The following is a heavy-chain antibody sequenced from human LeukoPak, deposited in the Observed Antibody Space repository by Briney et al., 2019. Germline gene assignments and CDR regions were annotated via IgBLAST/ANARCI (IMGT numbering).Heavy chain of an antibody. V-gene: IGHV3-53*01. CDR3: ARDSYGDANFDS. CDR1: GFTFSIYG. Sequence: PGGSLRLSCTSSGFTFSIYGMTWVRQAPGRGLEWVSFIYADGNTYYADSVKGRFTISRDISKNAVYLQMNSLRAEDTAVYYCARDSYGDANFDSWGQGTLVTVSS. J-gene: IGHJ4*02. CDR2: IYADGNT. D-gene: IGHD4-17*01.